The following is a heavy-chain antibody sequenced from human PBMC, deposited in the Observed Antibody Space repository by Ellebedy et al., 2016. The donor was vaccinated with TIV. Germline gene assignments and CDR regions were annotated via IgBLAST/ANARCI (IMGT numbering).Heavy chain of an antibody. CDR1: GYSFLTSW. Sequence: GESLKISCKAFGYSFLTSWIGWVRQRHGGGLEWMGIIYPADSDTRYSPSFRGQVTISADKSISTAYLQWSSLKASDTAMYYCARLNSSGWFFDYGGQGTLVTVSS. J-gene: IGHJ4*02. CDR2: IYPADSDT. V-gene: IGHV5-51*01. CDR3: ARLNSSGWFFDY. D-gene: IGHD6-19*01.